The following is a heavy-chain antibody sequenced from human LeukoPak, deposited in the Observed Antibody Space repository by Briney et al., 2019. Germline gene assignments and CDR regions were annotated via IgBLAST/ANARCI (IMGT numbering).Heavy chain of an antibody. CDR2: ISYDESDK. CDR1: GFSFRNYA. Sequence: GGSLRLSCAASGFSFRNYAMHWVRQAPGKGLEWVAVISYDESDKYYADSVKGRFTISRDNSKNTLYLQMNSLRPEDTAVYYCAKGVVAATNAAYYGMDVWGQGTTVTVSS. CDR3: AKGVVAATNAAYYGMDV. J-gene: IGHJ6*02. V-gene: IGHV3-30*18. D-gene: IGHD2-15*01.